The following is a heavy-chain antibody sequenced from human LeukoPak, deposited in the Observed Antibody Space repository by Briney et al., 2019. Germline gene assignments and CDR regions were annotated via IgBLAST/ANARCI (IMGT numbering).Heavy chain of an antibody. CDR1: GGSISSYY. CDR3: ARRDSSGWYSYYFDY. V-gene: IGHV4-59*08. CDR2: IYYSGST. Sequence: SETLSLTCTVSGGSISSYYWSWIRQPPGKGLEWIGNIYYSGSTNYNPSLKSRVTISVDTSKNQFSLKLSSVTAADTAVYYCARRDSSGWYSYYFDYWGQGTLVTVSS. J-gene: IGHJ4*02. D-gene: IGHD6-19*01.